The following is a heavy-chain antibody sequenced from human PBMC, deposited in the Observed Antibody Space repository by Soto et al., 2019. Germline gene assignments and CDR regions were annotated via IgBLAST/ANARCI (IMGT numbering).Heavy chain of an antibody. CDR3: AKAHSYYFDY. V-gene: IGHV3-23*01. CDR1: EFTFNNYA. Sequence: GGSLRLSCAGSEFTFNNYAMSWVRQAPGKGLEWVSAISGTGGSTYYADSVKGRFTISRDNSKNTLYLQMNSLRAEDTAVYYCAKAHSYYFDYWGQGTLVTVSS. CDR2: ISGTGGST. J-gene: IGHJ4*02.